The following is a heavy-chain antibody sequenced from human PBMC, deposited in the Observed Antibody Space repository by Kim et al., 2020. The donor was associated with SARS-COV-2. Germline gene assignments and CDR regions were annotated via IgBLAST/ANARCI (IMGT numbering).Heavy chain of an antibody. CDR3: AKDIEGIAMIVVVIPYYYYGMDV. Sequence: GGSLRLSCAASGFTFSSYSMHWVRQAPGKGLEWVAVISYDGSNKYYADSVKGRFTISRDNSKNTLYLQMNSLRAEDTAVYYCAKDIEGIAMIVVVIPYYYYGMDVWGQGTTVTVSS. CDR1: GFTFSSYS. D-gene: IGHD3-22*01. CDR2: ISYDGSNK. J-gene: IGHJ6*02. V-gene: IGHV3-30*18.